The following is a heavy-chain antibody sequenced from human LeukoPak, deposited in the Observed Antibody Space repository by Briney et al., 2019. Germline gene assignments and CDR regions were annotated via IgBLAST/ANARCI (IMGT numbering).Heavy chain of an antibody. CDR3: ARASSIAVTYYFDY. Sequence: SGTLSLTCAVSGGSISSSNWWSWVRPPPGKGLEWIGEIYHSGSTNYNPSLKSRVTISVDKSKNQFSLKPSSVTAADTAVYYCARASSIAVTYYFDYWGQGTLVTVSS. V-gene: IGHV4-4*02. CDR1: GGSISSSNW. J-gene: IGHJ4*02. CDR2: IYHSGST. D-gene: IGHD6-19*01.